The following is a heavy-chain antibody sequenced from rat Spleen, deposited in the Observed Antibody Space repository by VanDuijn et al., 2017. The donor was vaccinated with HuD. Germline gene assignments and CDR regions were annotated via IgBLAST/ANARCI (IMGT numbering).Heavy chain of an antibody. CDR3: TRANYGYEGLWFPY. Sequence: EVQLVETGESLAQPGKSLKLTCATSGFTFSYAWMHWVRQSPEKQLEWVAHIKAKSNNYAAYYAESVKGRFTISRDDSKSSVYLQMNSLKEEDTAIYFCTRANYGYEGLWFPYWGQGTLVTVSS. V-gene: IGHV6-8*01. J-gene: IGHJ3*01. D-gene: IGHD1-7*01. CDR1: GFTFSYAW. CDR2: IKAKSNNYAA.